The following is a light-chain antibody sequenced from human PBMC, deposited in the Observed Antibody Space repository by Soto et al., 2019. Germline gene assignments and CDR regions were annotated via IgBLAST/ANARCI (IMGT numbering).Light chain of an antibody. CDR3: AAWDYSLSGWV. Sequence: QSVLTQPPSASGTPGQRVTISCSGSSSNIGSNTVNWYQQVPGTAPKLLIYTNNQRPSGVPDRFSGSKSGTSASLAISGLQSEDEADYYCAAWDYSLSGWVFGGGTKLTVL. CDR2: TNN. V-gene: IGLV1-44*01. J-gene: IGLJ3*02. CDR1: SSNIGSNT.